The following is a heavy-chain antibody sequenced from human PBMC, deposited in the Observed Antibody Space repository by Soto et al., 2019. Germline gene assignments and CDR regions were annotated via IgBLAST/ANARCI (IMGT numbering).Heavy chain of an antibody. Sequence: QVQLVQSGAEVKNPGSSLKVSCKASGGTFSSNPFSWVRQAPGKGLEGRGGTSPTFGTANSARKFQGRVTITADKSTSTAYMELSSLRSEDTAVYYCARDGDSSGYYRNYYYYGMDVWGQGTTVSVSS. CDR3: ARDGDSSGYYRNYYYYGMDV. J-gene: IGHJ6*02. V-gene: IGHV1-69*06. CDR1: GGTFSSNP. D-gene: IGHD3-22*01. CDR2: TSPTFGTA.